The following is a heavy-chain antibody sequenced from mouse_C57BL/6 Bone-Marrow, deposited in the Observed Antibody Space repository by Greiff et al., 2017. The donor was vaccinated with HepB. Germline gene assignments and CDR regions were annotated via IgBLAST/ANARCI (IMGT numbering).Heavy chain of an antibody. Sequence: EVQRVESGGGLVQPGESLKLSCESNEYEFPSHDMSWVRKTPEKRLELVAAINSDGGSTYYPDTMERRFIISRDNTKKTLYLQMRSLRSEDTALYYCARRRAYYSNYVYFDYWGQGTTLTVSS. CDR1: EYEFPSHD. J-gene: IGHJ2*01. D-gene: IGHD2-5*01. V-gene: IGHV5-2*01. CDR3: ARRRAYYSNYVYFDY. CDR2: INSDGGST.